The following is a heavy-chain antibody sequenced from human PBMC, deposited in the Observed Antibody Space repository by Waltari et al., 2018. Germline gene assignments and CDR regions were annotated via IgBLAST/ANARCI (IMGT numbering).Heavy chain of an antibody. V-gene: IGHV3-30*02. CDR2: IRYDGSNK. CDR3: AKSGADILTGRQSVYSYYGMDV. J-gene: IGHJ6*02. D-gene: IGHD3-9*01. CDR1: GFTFSSYG. Sequence: QVQLVESGGGVVQPGGSLRLSCAAAGFTFSSYGMHWVRQAPGKGLEWVAFIRYDGSNKNYADSSKGRFTISSDNSKNTLYRQMNSLRAEDTSVDYCAKSGADILTGRQSVYSYYGMDVWGQGTTFTVSS.